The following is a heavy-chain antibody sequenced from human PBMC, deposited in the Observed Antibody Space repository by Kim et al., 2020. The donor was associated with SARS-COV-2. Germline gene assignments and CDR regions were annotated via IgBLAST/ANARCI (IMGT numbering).Heavy chain of an antibody. CDR3: ARGYENYYGSGSYYTDWFDP. Sequence: SETLSLTCAVYGGSFSGYYWSWIRQPPGKGLEWIGEINHSGSTNYNPSLKSRVTISVDTSKNQFSLKLSSVTAADTAVYYCARGYENYYGSGSYYTDWFDPWGQGTLVTVSS. D-gene: IGHD3-10*01. CDR1: GGSFSGYY. V-gene: IGHV4-34*01. J-gene: IGHJ5*02. CDR2: INHSGST.